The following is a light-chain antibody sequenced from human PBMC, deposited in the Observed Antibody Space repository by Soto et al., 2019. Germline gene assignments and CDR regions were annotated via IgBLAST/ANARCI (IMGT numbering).Light chain of an antibody. Sequence: DIQMTQSPSTLSASVGDRVTITCRASQSISNWLAWYQEKPGKAPKVLIYDASRLESGVPSRFSGSGSGTEFTLTISSLQPDDFATYYCQQYNSYSQTLGQGTKVDIK. CDR2: DAS. CDR1: QSISNW. CDR3: QQYNSYSQT. J-gene: IGKJ1*01. V-gene: IGKV1-5*01.